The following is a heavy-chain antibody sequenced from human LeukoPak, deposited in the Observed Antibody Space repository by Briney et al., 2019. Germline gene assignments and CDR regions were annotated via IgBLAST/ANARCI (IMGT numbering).Heavy chain of an antibody. CDR2: ISAYNGNT. V-gene: IGHV1-18*01. CDR1: GYTFTSYG. J-gene: IGHJ6*02. Sequence: ASVKVSCKASGYTFTSYGISWVRQAPGQGLEWMGWISAYNGNTNYAQKLQGRVTMTTDTSTSTAYMELRSLRSDDTAVYYCARDPTTAMAVVVWYYGMDVWGQGTTVTVSS. CDR3: ARDPTTAMAVVVWYYGMDV. D-gene: IGHD5-18*01.